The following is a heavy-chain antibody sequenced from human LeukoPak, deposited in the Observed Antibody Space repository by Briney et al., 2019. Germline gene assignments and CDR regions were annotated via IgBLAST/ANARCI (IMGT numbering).Heavy chain of an antibody. CDR1: GYTFTGCY. Sequence: GASVKVSCKASGYTFTGCYMHWVRQAPGQGLEWMGWINPNSGGTNYAQKFQGRVTMTRDTSISTAYMELSRLRSDDTAVYYRARVSGTDDYYYGMDVWGQGTTVTVSS. J-gene: IGHJ6*02. D-gene: IGHD1-1*01. V-gene: IGHV1-2*02. CDR3: ARVSGTDDYYYGMDV. CDR2: INPNSGGT.